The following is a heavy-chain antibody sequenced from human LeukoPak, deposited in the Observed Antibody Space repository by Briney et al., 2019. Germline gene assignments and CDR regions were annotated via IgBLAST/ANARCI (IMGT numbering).Heavy chain of an antibody. D-gene: IGHD5-24*01. CDR1: GYSISSGYY. CDR2: INHSGST. J-gene: IGHJ6*03. Sequence: SETLSLTCTVSGYSISSGYYWGWIRQPPGKGLEWIGEINHSGSTNYNPSLKSRVTISVDTSKNQFSLKLSSVTAADTAVYYCARLLDGYNEMHGYYYYMDVWGKGTTVTISS. V-gene: IGHV4-38-2*02. CDR3: ARLLDGYNEMHGYYYYMDV.